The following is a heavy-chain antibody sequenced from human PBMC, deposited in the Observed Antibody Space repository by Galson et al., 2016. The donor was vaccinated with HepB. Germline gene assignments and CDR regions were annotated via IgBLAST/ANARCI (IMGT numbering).Heavy chain of an antibody. CDR1: GGSVGSGAYY. Sequence: TLSLTCTVSGGSVGSGAYYWSWVRQHPGKGLEWIGYIYYTGTTSYNPSLKSRVTFSIGTSKHQFSLKLSSVTAAETAVFYCASGGGLYLAPQFDYWGQGILVTVSS. V-gene: IGHV4-31*03. CDR3: ASGGGLYLAPQFDY. J-gene: IGHJ4*02. CDR2: IYYTGTT. D-gene: IGHD3-16*01.